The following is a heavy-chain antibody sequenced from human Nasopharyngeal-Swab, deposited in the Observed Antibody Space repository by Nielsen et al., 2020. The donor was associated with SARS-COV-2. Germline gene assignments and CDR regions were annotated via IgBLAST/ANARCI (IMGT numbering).Heavy chain of an antibody. J-gene: IGHJ4*02. CDR3: ARGDYFDY. CDR1: VFTVSSNY. CDR2: IYSGGST. Sequence: GESLKISCAASVFTVSSNYMSWVRQAPGKGLEWVSVIYSGGSTYYADSVKGRFTISRDNSKNTLYLQMNSLRAEDTAVYYCARGDYFDYWGQGTLVTVSS. V-gene: IGHV3-53*01.